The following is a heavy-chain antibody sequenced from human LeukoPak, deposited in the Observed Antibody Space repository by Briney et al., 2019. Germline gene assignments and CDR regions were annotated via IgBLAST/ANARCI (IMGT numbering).Heavy chain of an antibody. J-gene: IGHJ5*02. D-gene: IGHD3-10*01. CDR2: VYYSGST. V-gene: IGHV4-59*01. Sequence: PSETLSLTCTVSGGSISPYYWSWIRQPPGKGLEWIGYVYYSGSTNYNPSLKSRVTISVDTSKSQFSLKLTSVTAADTAVYYCARGGGSGRGNWFDPWGQGSPVIVSS. CDR1: GGSISPYY. CDR3: ARGGGSGRGNWFDP.